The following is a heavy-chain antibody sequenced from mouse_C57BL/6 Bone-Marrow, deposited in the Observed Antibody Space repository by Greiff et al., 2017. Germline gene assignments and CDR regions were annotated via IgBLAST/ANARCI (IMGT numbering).Heavy chain of an antibody. J-gene: IGHJ3*01. CDR3: ARLGGLRRGD. CDR1: GYTFTSSG. D-gene: IGHD2-4*01. Sequence: VQLQQSGAELARPGASVTLSCKASGYTFTSSGISWVKQRTGQGLEWIGEIYPRSGNTYYNEKFKGKATLTADKSSSTAYMELRSLTAEDSAVYFGARLGGLRRGDWGQGTLVTVSA. V-gene: IGHV1-81*01. CDR2: IYPRSGNT.